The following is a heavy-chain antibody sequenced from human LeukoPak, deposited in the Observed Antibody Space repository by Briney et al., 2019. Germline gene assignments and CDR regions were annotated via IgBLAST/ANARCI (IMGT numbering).Heavy chain of an antibody. Sequence: SETLSLTCAVYGGSFSGYYWSWIRQPPGKGLEWIGEINHSGSTNYNPSLKSRVTISVDTSKNQFSLKLSSVTAADTAVYYCARVAVAGRDGFDYWGQGTLVTVSS. CDR1: GGSFSGYY. V-gene: IGHV4-34*01. CDR2: INHSGST. J-gene: IGHJ4*02. CDR3: ARVAVAGRDGFDY. D-gene: IGHD6-19*01.